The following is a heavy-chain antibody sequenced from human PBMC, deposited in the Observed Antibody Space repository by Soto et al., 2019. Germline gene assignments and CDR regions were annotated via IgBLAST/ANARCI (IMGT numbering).Heavy chain of an antibody. D-gene: IGHD3-22*01. J-gene: IGHJ6*02. CDR3: ARGYYDSSGYYYYYYYGMDV. Sequence: GASVKVSCKASGGTFSSYAISWVRQAPGQGLEWMGGIIPIFGTANYAQKFQGRVTITADKSTSTAYMELSSLRSEDTAVYYCARGYYDSSGYYYYYYYGMDVWGQGTTVTVSS. CDR1: GGTFSSYA. CDR2: IIPIFGTA. V-gene: IGHV1-69*06.